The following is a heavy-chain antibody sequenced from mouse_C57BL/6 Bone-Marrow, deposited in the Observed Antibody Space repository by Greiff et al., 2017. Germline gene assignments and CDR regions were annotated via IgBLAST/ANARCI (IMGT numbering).Heavy chain of an antibody. J-gene: IGHJ3*01. CDR2: IDPSDSYT. Sequence: QVQLQQPGAELVRPGTSVKLSCKASGYTFTSSWMPWVKQRPGQGLEWIGVIDPSDSYTNSNQKFKGKATLTVATSSSTAYMQLSRLTSEDSAVYYCAREYYSNLFAYWGQGTLVTVSA. V-gene: IGHV1-59*01. CDR1: GYTFTSSW. D-gene: IGHD2-5*01. CDR3: AREYYSNLFAY.